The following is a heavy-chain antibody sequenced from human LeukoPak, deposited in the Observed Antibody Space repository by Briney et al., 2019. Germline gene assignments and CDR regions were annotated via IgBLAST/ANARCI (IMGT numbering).Heavy chain of an antibody. D-gene: IGHD6-13*01. V-gene: IGHV3-74*01. CDR2: INSDGSGT. Sequence: PGGSLRLSCAASGFTFSRYYMHWVHQAPGKGLVWVSRINSDGSGTTYADSVKGRFTVSIDNAKNTLYLQMNSLRVEDTAMYYCTRVFAGDEYSSSGYWGQGTLVTVSS. CDR1: GFTFSRYY. CDR3: TRVFAGDEYSSSGY. J-gene: IGHJ4*02.